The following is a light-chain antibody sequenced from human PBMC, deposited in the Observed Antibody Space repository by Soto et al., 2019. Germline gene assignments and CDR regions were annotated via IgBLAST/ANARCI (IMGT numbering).Light chain of an antibody. CDR3: QKYDRAPRT. V-gene: IGKV1-27*01. J-gene: IGKJ1*01. CDR1: QAISNY. CDR2: AAS. Sequence: DIQVTQSPSSLSTFVGDRVTITCRTSQAISNYLAWYQQKPGRVPQLVIYAASTLQSGVPSRFSGSGSGTDFTLTINSLQPEDVATYYCQKYDRAPRTFGQGTKVEIK.